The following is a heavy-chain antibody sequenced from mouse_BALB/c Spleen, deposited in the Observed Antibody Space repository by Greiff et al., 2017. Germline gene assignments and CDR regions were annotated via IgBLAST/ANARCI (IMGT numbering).Heavy chain of an antibody. Sequence: EVMLVESGGDLVKPGGSLKLSCAASGFTFSSYGMSWVRQTPDKRLEWVATISSGGSYTYYPDSVKGRFTISRDNAKNTLYLQMSSLKSEDTAMYYCARRATAKGAMDYWGQGTSVTVSS. CDR1: GFTFSSYG. D-gene: IGHD1-2*01. CDR3: ARRATAKGAMDY. CDR2: ISSGGSYT. J-gene: IGHJ4*01. V-gene: IGHV5-6*02.